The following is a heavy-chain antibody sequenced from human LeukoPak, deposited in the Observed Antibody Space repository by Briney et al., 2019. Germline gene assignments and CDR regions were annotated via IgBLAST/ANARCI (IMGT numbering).Heavy chain of an antibody. CDR3: ARTAVAYFDY. CDR2: INWDDDK. CDR1: GFSLSTVDMC. V-gene: IGHV2-70*11. D-gene: IGHD6-19*01. Sequence: SGPALVNPTQTLTLTRTFSGFSLSTVDMCVSWIRQPPGKALEWLARINWDDDKYYTTSLKTRLTISKDTSKNQVVLTMTNMDPVDTATYYCARTAVAYFDYWGQGALVTASS. J-gene: IGHJ4*02.